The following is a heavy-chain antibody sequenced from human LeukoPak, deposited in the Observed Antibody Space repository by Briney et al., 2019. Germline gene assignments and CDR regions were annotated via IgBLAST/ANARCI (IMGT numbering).Heavy chain of an antibody. CDR3: ARGYDTTWYGWFDP. Sequence: GASVKVSCKASVYIFTGFYIHWVRQAPGQGLEWMGWINPNSGGTKYARKFQGRVTMNRDTSISTVYMELSRLRSDDTAVYYCARGYDTTWYGWFDPWGQGTLVIVSS. CDR1: VYIFTGFY. CDR2: INPNSGGT. J-gene: IGHJ5*02. V-gene: IGHV1-2*02. D-gene: IGHD2-15*01.